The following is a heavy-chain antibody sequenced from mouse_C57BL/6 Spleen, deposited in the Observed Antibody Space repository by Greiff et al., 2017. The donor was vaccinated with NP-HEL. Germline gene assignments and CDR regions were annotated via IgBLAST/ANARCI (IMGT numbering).Heavy chain of an antibody. CDR3: TRGGQLRLETFDY. CDR1: GYTFTDYE. J-gene: IGHJ2*01. Sequence: VQLQQSGAELVRPGASVTLSCKASGYTFTDYEMHWVKQTPVHGLEWIGAIDPETGGTAYNQKFKGKAILTADKSSSTAYMELRSLTSEDSAVYYGTRGGQLRLETFDYWGQGTTLTVSS. V-gene: IGHV1-15*01. CDR2: IDPETGGT. D-gene: IGHD3-2*02.